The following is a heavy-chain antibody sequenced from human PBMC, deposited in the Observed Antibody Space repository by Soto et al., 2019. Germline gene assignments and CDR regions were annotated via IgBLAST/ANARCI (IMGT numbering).Heavy chain of an antibody. CDR1: GYTLTELS. V-gene: IGHV1-24*01. Sequence: ASVKVSCKVSGYTLTELSMHWVRQAPGKGLEWMGGFDPEDGETIYAQKFQGRVTMTEDTSTDTAYMELSSLRSEDTAVYYCARDLAAVANNFGIWYYFDYWGQGTLVTVSS. CDR2: FDPEDGET. J-gene: IGHJ4*02. D-gene: IGHD6-19*01. CDR3: ARDLAAVANNFGIWYYFDY.